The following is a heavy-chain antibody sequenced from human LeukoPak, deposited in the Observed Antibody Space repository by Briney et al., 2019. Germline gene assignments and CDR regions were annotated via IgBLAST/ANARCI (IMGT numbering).Heavy chain of an antibody. CDR1: GFTFSGFG. CDR3: ARGRGADYGGNSGYFDY. CDR2: IWYDGSNK. J-gene: IGHJ4*02. Sequence: PGKSLRLSCAASGFTFSGFGMRWVRQAPGKGLEWVAVIWYDGSNKYYADSVKGRFTISRDNPKNTLYVQMNSLRAEDTAVYYCARGRGADYGGNSGYFDYWGQGTLVTVSS. V-gene: IGHV3-33*01. D-gene: IGHD4-23*01.